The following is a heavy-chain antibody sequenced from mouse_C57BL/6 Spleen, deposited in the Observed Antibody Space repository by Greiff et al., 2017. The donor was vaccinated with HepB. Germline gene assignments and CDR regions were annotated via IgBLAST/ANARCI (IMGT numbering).Heavy chain of an antibody. CDR2: IYPGDGDT. J-gene: IGHJ2*01. D-gene: IGHD2-1*01. Sequence: VKLQESGPELVKPGASVKISCKASGYAFSSSWMNWVKQRPGKGLEWIGRIYPGDGDTNYNGKFKGKATLTADKSSSTAYMQLSSLTSEDSAVYFCAREGAYGNYNYWGQGTTLTVSS. CDR3: AREGAYGNYNY. V-gene: IGHV1-82*01. CDR1: GYAFSSSW.